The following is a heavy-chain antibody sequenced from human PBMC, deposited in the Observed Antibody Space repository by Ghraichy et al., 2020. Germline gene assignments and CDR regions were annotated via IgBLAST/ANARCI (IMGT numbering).Heavy chain of an antibody. CDR1: GFTFSSYE. Sequence: GGSLRLSCAASGFTFSSYEMNWVRQAPGKGLEWVSYISSSGSTIYYADSVKGRFTISRDNAKNSLYLQMNSLRAEDTAVYYCARGSTTVTNDFDYWGQGTLVTVSS. V-gene: IGHV3-48*03. J-gene: IGHJ4*02. D-gene: IGHD4-17*01. CDR2: ISSSGSTI. CDR3: ARGSTTVTNDFDY.